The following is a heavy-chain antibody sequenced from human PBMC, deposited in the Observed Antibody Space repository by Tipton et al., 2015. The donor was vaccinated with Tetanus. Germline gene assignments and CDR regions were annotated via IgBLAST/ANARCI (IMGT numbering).Heavy chain of an antibody. D-gene: IGHD3-3*01. J-gene: IGHJ5*02. CDR3: ARHFGEMLYAPFRFDP. CDR1: GYSFNIYW. V-gene: IGHV5-51*01. Sequence: QSGAEVKKPGESLKISCQGSGYSFNIYWIAWVRQMPGKGLEWMGIIYPGDSGTRYSPSFQGQVTMSVDRSTATAYLQWGSLKASDTAIYYCARHFGEMLYAPFRFDPWGQGTLVTVSS. CDR2: IYPGDSGT.